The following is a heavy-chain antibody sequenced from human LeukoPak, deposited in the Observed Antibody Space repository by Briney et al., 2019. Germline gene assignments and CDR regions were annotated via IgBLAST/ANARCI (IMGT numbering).Heavy chain of an antibody. J-gene: IGHJ4*02. CDR2: ISGSGGST. CDR3: AKDSTYGGNLPPAPDY. D-gene: IGHD4-23*01. V-gene: IGHV3-23*01. CDR1: GFTFSSYG. Sequence: GGSLRLSCAASGFTFSSYGMHWVRQAPGKGLEWVSAISGSGGSTYYADSVKGRFTISRDNSKNTLYLQMNSLRAEDTAVYYCAKDSTYGGNLPPAPDYWGQGTLVTVSS.